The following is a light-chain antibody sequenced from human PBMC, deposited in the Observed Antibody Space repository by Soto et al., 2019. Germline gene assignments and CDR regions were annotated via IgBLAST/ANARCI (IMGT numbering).Light chain of an antibody. CDR1: SSDVGGYNY. CDR3: SSYASSSTLEVV. V-gene: IGLV2-14*01. J-gene: IGLJ2*01. CDR2: DVS. Sequence: QSVLTQPASVSGSPGQSITISCTGTSSDVGGYNYVSWYQQHPGRAPKLLISDVSKRPSGISNRFSGSKSGNTASLTISGLQAEDEADYYCSSYASSSTLEVVFGGGTKLTVL.